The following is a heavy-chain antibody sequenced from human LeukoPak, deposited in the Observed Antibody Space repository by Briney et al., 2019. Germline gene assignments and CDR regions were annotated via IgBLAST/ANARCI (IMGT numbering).Heavy chain of an antibody. CDR2: IKQDGSER. J-gene: IGHJ4*02. D-gene: IGHD6-19*01. Sequence: GGSLRLSCAASGFTFSSYWMSWVRQAPGKGLEWVANIKQDGSERYYVDSVKGRFTISRDNAKNSLFLQMSSLRGEDTAVYYCARDRAAEAASKVFDSWGLGILVTVSS. CDR1: GFTFSSYW. V-gene: IGHV3-7*01. CDR3: ARDRAAEAASKVFDS.